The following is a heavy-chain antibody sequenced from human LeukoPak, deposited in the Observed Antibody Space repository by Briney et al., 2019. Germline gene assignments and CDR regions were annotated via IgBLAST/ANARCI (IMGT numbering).Heavy chain of an antibody. V-gene: IGHV3-7*03. CDR1: AFIFSGHW. CDR2: IKEDGSVR. CDR3: ARLVEMATITKVY. Sequence: GGSLRLSCEGSAFIFSGHWMNWVRQTPGKGLEWVASIKEDGSVRQYVDSVKGRFSISRDNTKGSLFLQLNSLRAEDTAVYYCARLVEMATITKVYWGQGTLVTVSS. J-gene: IGHJ4*02. D-gene: IGHD5-24*01.